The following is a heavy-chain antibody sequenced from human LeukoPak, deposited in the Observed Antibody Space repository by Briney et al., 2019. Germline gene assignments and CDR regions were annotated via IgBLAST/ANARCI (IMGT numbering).Heavy chain of an antibody. D-gene: IGHD3-10*01. Sequence: SVKVSCKASGGTFSSYAISWVRQAPGQGLEWMGGIIPIFGKANYAQKFQGRVTIAADESTSTAYMELSSLRSEDTAVYYCARTRWFGELFGAFDIWGQGTMVTVSS. CDR2: IIPIFGKA. V-gene: IGHV1-69*13. J-gene: IGHJ3*02. CDR3: ARTRWFGELFGAFDI. CDR1: GGTFSSYA.